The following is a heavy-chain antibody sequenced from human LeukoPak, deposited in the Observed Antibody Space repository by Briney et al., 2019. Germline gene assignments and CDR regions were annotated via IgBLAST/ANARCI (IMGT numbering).Heavy chain of an antibody. V-gene: IGHV4-39*01. CDR2: IYYSGST. D-gene: IGHD3-10*01. CDR1: GFSFSGYY. J-gene: IGHJ4*02. Sequence: GSLRLSCAVSGFSFSGYYMSWIRQAPGKGLEWIGSIYYSGSTYYNPSLKSRVTISVDTSKNQFSLKLNSVTATDTAVYYCARHYGPWGQGTLVTVSS. CDR3: ARHYGP.